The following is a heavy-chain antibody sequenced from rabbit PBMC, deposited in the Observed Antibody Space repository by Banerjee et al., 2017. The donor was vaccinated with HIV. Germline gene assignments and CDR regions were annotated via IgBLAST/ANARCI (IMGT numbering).Heavy chain of an antibody. CDR2: IYVGSSGST. CDR1: GLDFSSSYW. Sequence: QEQLVESGGDLVKPGASLTLTCKASGLDFSSSYWICWVRQAPGKGLEWIACIYVGSSGSTYYASWAKGRFTISSDNAQNTVDLQMNSLTAADTATYFCARIDPRYYTSGWDYFNLWGQGTLVTVS. CDR3: ARIDPRYYTSGWDYFNL. J-gene: IGHJ4*01. D-gene: IGHD4-1*01. V-gene: IGHV1S45*01.